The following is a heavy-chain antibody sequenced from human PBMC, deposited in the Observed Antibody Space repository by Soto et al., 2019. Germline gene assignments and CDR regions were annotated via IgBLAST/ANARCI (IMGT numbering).Heavy chain of an antibody. Sequence: VQLVESGGGVVQPGRSLRLSCAASGFTFSDYAMHWVRQAPGKGLEWVAVVSHDGRNTHYADSVKGRFTISKDSSKNTVSLEMTSLRAEDTAVYYRAKGGRQWLVTSDFNYWGQGALVTVSS. CDR1: GFTFSDYA. D-gene: IGHD6-19*01. V-gene: IGHV3-30*18. CDR3: AKGGRQWLVTSDFNY. J-gene: IGHJ4*02. CDR2: VSHDGRNT.